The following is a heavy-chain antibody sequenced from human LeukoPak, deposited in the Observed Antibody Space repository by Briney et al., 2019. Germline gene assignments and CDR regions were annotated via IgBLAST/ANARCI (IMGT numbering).Heavy chain of an antibody. J-gene: IGHJ3*02. D-gene: IGHD6-19*01. CDR2: IIPIFGTA. Sequence: SVKVSCKASGGTFISYAISWLRQAPGQGLEWMGGIIPIFGTANYAQKFQGRVTITADESTSTAYMELSSLRSEDTAVYYCASAVSGIAVAGTGLEAFDIWGQGTMVTVSS. CDR1: GGTFISYA. CDR3: ASAVSGIAVAGTGLEAFDI. V-gene: IGHV1-69*13.